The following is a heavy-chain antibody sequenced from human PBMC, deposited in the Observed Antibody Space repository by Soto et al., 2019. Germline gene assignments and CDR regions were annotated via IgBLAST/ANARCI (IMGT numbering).Heavy chain of an antibody. D-gene: IGHD6-19*01. CDR3: ATAFGGWLPDY. CDR1: SGSVGRNRYY. J-gene: IGHJ4*02. Sequence: XXTLSLTCTVSSGSVGRNRYYWAWIRQPEGKGLESSGYIYAXGNTNHKTSFKXXVATSIDXXKRKISLNLTSVTDAATAVYYCATAFGGWLPDYWGQGTLVTAPQ. CDR2: IYAXGNT. V-gene: IGHV4-61*01.